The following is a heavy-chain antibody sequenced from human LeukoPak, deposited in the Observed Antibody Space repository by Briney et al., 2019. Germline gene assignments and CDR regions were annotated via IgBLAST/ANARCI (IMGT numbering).Heavy chain of an antibody. V-gene: IGHV3-66*01. D-gene: IGHD6-13*01. CDR3: AREGAYSSSWYRLYYFDY. J-gene: IGHJ4*02. Sequence: XGSXXXXXXASGFTVSSXYXXXVRXAPGXGXXXXXXXXSGGSTYYADSVKGRFTISRDNSKNPLYLQMNSLRAEDTAVYYCAREGAYSSSWYRLYYFDYWGQGTLVTVSS. CDR1: GFTVSSXY. CDR2: XXSGGST.